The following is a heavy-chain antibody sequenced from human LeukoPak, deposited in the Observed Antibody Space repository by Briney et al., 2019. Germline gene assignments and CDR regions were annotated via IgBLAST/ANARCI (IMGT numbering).Heavy chain of an antibody. CDR2: IWYDGSNK. J-gene: IGHJ6*03. V-gene: IGHV3-33*01. Sequence: PGRSLRLSCAASGFTFSSYGMHWVRQAPGKGLEWVAVIWYDGSNKYYADSVKGRFTISRDNSKNTLYLQMNSLRAEDTAVYYCAGDVSYYYYMDVWGKGTTVTVSS. CDR1: GFTFSSYG. D-gene: IGHD2-8*01. CDR3: AGDVSYYYYMDV.